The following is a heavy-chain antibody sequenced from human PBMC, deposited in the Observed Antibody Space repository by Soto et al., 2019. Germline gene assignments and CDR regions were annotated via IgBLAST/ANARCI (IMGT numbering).Heavy chain of an antibody. D-gene: IGHD2-2*01. CDR2: IIPSLGVS. J-gene: IGHJ4*02. V-gene: IGHV1-69*02. CDR1: GDTFSRYT. CDR3: ACPVGGYCTSSRCYSTFDY. Sequence: ASVKVSCKASGDTFSRYTISWVRQAPGQGLEWLGRIIPSLGVSNYAQRFQGRVTVTADISTSTAYMELNSLTSEDTAVYYCACPVGGYCTSSRCYSTFDYWGQGALVTVSS.